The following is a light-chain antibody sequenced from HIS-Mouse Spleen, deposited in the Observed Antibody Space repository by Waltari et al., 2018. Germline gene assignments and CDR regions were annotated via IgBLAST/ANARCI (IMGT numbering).Light chain of an antibody. CDR1: SSDVGSYNR. Sequence: QSALTQPPSVSVSPGQSVTISCTGTSSDVGSYNRVYCYQQPPGPAPKLMIYEVSNRPSGVPDRFSGSKSGNTASLTISGLQAEDEADYYCSSYTSSSTVFGTGTKVTVL. V-gene: IGLV2-18*02. J-gene: IGLJ1*01. CDR3: SSYTSSSTV. CDR2: EVS.